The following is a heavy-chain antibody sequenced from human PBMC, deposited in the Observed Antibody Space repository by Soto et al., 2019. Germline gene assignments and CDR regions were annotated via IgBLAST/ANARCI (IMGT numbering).Heavy chain of an antibody. Sequence: GGSLRLSCAASGFTFSSYGMHWVRQAPGKGLEWVAVIWYDGSNKYYADSVKGRFTISRDNSKNTLYLQMNSLRAEDTAVYYCARDGGDSNYAFSTLSLAYWGQGTLVTVSS. J-gene: IGHJ4*02. CDR1: GFTFSSYG. CDR2: IWYDGSNK. D-gene: IGHD4-4*01. CDR3: ARDGGDSNYAFSTLSLAY. V-gene: IGHV3-33*01.